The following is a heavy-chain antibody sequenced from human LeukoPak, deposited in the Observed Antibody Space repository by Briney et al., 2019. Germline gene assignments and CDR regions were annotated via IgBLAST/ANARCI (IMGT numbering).Heavy chain of an antibody. CDR2: ISAYNGNT. V-gene: IGHV1-18*04. CDR1: GYTFTGYY. CDR3: ARKADYYGSGSYYNVFDY. D-gene: IGHD3-10*01. J-gene: IGHJ4*02. Sequence: ASVKVSCKASGYTFTGYYMHWVRQAPGQGLEWMGWISAYNGNTNYAQKLQGRVTMTTDTSTSTAYMELRSLRSDDAAVYYCARKADYYGSGSYYNVFDYWGQGTLVTVSS.